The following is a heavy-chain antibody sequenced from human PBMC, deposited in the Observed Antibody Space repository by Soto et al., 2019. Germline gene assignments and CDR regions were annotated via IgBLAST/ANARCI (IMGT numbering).Heavy chain of an antibody. CDR2: ISGYNGST. V-gene: IGHV1-18*01. CDR3: AHTMVRGVQVHYFDY. J-gene: IGHJ4*02. Sequence: QVQLVQSGAEVKKPGASVKVSCKASGYTFTTYDISWVRQAPGQGLEWMGWISGYNGSTNYAQKLQGRVTMTTDTSTSTAYLELRSLRSDDTAVYYCAHTMVRGVQVHYFDYWGQGTLVTVSS. D-gene: IGHD3-10*01. CDR1: GYTFTTYD.